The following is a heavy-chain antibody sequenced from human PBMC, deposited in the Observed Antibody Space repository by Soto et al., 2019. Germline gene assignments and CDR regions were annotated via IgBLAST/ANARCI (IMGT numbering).Heavy chain of an antibody. CDR2: VSTSGST. V-gene: IGHV4-4*07. CDR3: ARDGTGGELVRGDWFDP. D-gene: IGHD1-26*01. CDR1: GDSISTYY. J-gene: IGHJ5*02. Sequence: QVQLQESGPGLVKPSETLSLTCSVSGDSISTYYWSWIRQPAGEGLEWIGRVSTSGSTHYSPSLKSRVTRSADTSKNQFSRKLSSVSAADTAVYYCARDGTGGELVRGDWFDPWGQGNLVTVSS.